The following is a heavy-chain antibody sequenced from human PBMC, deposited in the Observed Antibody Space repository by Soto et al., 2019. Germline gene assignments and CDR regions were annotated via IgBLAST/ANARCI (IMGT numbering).Heavy chain of an antibody. J-gene: IGHJ6*02. CDR3: AKERRYGSSTSCYTLTSYYGMDV. V-gene: IGHV3-23*01. CDR2: ISGSGGST. D-gene: IGHD2-2*02. Sequence: SLRLSCAASEFPFSGYARSWVRHDPWKGLEWVSSISGSGGSTCYADSVKGRFTISRDNSKNTLYLQMNSLRAEDTAVYYCAKERRYGSSTSCYTLTSYYGMDVWGQGNTVTVSS. CDR1: EFPFSGYA.